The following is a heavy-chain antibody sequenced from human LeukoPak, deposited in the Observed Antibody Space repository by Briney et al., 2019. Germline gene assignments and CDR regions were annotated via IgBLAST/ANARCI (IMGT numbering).Heavy chain of an antibody. V-gene: IGHV4-59*08. CDR1: GGSISSYY. CDR2: IYYSGST. J-gene: IGHJ4*02. D-gene: IGHD5-12*01. CDR3: ARHVVATDY. Sequence: SETLSLTCTVSGGSISSYYWSWIRQPPGKGLEWIGYIYYSGSTNYNPSLKSRVTISVDASKNQFSLKLSSVTAADMAVYYCARHVVATDYWGQGTLVTVSS.